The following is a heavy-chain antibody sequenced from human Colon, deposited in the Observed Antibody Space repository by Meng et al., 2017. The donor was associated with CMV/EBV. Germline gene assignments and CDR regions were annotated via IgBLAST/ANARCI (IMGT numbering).Heavy chain of an antibody. V-gene: IGHV1-18*01. CDR2: ISAYNGNT. Sequence: ASVKVSCKASGYTFTSYGISWVRQAPGQGLEWMGWISAYNGNTNYAQKLQGRVTMTTDTSTSTAYMELRSLRSDDTAVYYCARDTASYSSDRRSKFDYWGQGTLVTVSS. CDR1: GYTFTSYG. J-gene: IGHJ4*02. D-gene: IGHD6-19*01. CDR3: ARDTASYSSDRRSKFDY.